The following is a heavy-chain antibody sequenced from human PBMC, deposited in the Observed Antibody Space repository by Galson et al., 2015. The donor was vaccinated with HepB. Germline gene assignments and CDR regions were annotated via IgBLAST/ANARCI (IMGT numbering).Heavy chain of an antibody. Sequence: SLRLSCAASGFTFSSYSMNWVRQAPGKGLEWVSYISSSSSTIYYADSVKGRFTISRDNAKNSLYLQMNSLRDEDTAVYYCAKDLSVVVPAAIGVYYGMDVWGQGTTVTVSS. D-gene: IGHD2-2*02. CDR1: GFTFSSYS. J-gene: IGHJ6*02. CDR2: ISSSSSTI. V-gene: IGHV3-48*02. CDR3: AKDLSVVVPAAIGVYYGMDV.